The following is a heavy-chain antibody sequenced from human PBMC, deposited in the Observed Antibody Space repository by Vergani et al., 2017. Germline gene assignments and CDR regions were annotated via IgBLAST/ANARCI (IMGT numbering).Heavy chain of an antibody. J-gene: IGHJ3*02. V-gene: IGHV4-31*03. CDR2: IYNSGST. CDR3: ASQDDHNGNPGAFDI. Sequence: QVQLQESGPGLLKPSQTLSLTCTVSGGSLSSGSYYWSWVRQRPGKGLEWIGYIYNSGSTYYNPSLKSRVTISVDASKNQFSLKLSSVTAADTAGYYCASQDDHNGNPGAFDIWGQGTKVTVSS. D-gene: IGHD4-23*01. CDR1: GGSLSSGSYY.